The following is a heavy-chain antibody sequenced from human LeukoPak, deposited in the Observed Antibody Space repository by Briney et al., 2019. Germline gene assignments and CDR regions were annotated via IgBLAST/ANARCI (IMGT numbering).Heavy chain of an antibody. CDR2: ISYSGST. D-gene: IGHD3-22*01. CDR3: ASRRQGGYYPHYYYYGMDV. CDR1: GGSTSSSSYY. Sequence: NTSETLSLTCTVAGGSTSSSSYYWGWIRQPPGKGLEWIGSISYSGSTCYNPSLKSRVTISVDTSKSQFSLNLSSLTAADTAVYYCASRRQGGYYPHYYYYGMDVWGQGTTVTVSS. V-gene: IGHV4-39*01. J-gene: IGHJ6*02.